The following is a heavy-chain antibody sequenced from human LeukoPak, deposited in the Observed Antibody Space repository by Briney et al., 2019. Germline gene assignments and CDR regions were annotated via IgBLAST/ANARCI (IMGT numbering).Heavy chain of an antibody. D-gene: IGHD2-15*01. J-gene: IGHJ4*02. CDR3: ARRLPAASYFDY. CDR2: INHSGST. CDR1: GGSFSGYY. Sequence: SETLSLTCAVYGGSFSGYYWSWIRQPPGKGLEWIGEINHSGSTNYNPSLKSRVTISVDTSKNQFSLKLSSVTAADTAVYYCARRLPAASYFDYWGQGTLVTVSS. V-gene: IGHV4-34*01.